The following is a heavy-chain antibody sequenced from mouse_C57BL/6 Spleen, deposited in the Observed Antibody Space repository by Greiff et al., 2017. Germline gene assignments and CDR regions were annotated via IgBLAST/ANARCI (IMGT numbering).Heavy chain of an antibody. CDR1: GYTFTSYW. CDR2: IYPSDSET. CDR3: ARETSTVVARYWYFDV. D-gene: IGHD1-1*01. J-gene: IGHJ1*03. V-gene: IGHV1-61*01. Sequence: QVQLQQPGAELVRPGSSVKLSCKASGYTFTSYWMDWVKQRPGQGLEWIGNIYPSDSETHYNQKFKDKATLTVDKSSSTAYMQLSSLTSEDSAVYYCARETSTVVARYWYFDVWGTGTTVTVSS.